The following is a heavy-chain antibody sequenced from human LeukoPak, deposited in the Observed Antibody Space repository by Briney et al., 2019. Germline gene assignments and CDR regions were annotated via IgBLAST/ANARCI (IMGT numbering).Heavy chain of an antibody. Sequence: SETLSLTCAVYGGSFSGHYWSWIRQPPGKGLEWIGEINHSGSTNYNPSLKSRVTISVDTSKNQFSLKLSSVTAADTAVYYCARGQYYDFWSGYSDYYYYGMDVWGQGTTVTVSS. CDR3: ARGQYYDFWSGYSDYYYYGMDV. CDR2: INHSGST. J-gene: IGHJ6*02. V-gene: IGHV4-34*01. CDR1: GGSFSGHY. D-gene: IGHD3-3*01.